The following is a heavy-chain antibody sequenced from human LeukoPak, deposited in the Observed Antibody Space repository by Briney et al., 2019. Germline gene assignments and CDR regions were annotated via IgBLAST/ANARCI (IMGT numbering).Heavy chain of an antibody. CDR1: GGSFSGYY. CDR2: INHSGST. CDR3: ASIGGTVRDS. Sequence: SETLSLICAVYGGSFSGYYWSWIRQPPGKGLEWIGEINHSGSTNYNPSLKSRVTISVDTSKNQFSLKLSSVTAADTAVYYCASIGGTVRDSWGQGTLVTVSS. V-gene: IGHV4-34*01. D-gene: IGHD4-17*01. J-gene: IGHJ4*02.